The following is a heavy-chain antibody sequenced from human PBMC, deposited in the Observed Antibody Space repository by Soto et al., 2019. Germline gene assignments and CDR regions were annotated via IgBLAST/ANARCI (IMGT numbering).Heavy chain of an antibody. V-gene: IGHV4-31*03. D-gene: IGHD5-18*01. CDR1: GGSISSGGYY. J-gene: IGHJ4*02. CDR3: ARSGYSYSPNPLLD. Sequence: SETLSLTCTVSGGSISSGGYYWSWIRQHPGKGLEWIGYIYYSGSTYYNPSLKSRVTISVDTSKNQFSLKLSSVTAADTAVYDGARSGYSYSPNPLLDWGQGTLVTVS. CDR2: IYYSGST.